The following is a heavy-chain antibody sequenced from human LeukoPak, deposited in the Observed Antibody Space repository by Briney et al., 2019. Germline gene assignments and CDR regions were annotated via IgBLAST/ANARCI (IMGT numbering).Heavy chain of an antibody. J-gene: IGHJ6*02. CDR2: ISSSSSYI. V-gene: IGHV3-21*01. CDR3: ARYCSGGSCSDYYGMDV. CDR1: GFTFNSYS. D-gene: IGHD2-15*01. Sequence: GGSLRLSCAASGFTFNSYSMNWVRQAPGKGLEGVSSISSSSSYIYYADSVKGRFTISRDNAKNSLYLQMNSLRAEDTAVYYCARYCSGGSCSDYYGMDVWGQGTTVTVSS.